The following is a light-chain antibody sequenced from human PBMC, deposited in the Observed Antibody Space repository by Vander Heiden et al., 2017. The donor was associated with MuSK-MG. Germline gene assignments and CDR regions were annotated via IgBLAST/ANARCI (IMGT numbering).Light chain of an antibody. CDR1: SSNVGGNF. CDR3: AAWDDSLNGWV. V-gene: IGLV1-44*01. J-gene: IGLJ3*02. CDR2: YNK. Sequence: HSVLTQPPSASGTPGRRVTISCSGSSSNVGGNFVSWYQHRPGTAPKVLIYYNKNRPSGVPDRFSGSKSGTSASLAISGLQSEDEADDDCAAWDDSLNGWVFGGGTKLTVL.